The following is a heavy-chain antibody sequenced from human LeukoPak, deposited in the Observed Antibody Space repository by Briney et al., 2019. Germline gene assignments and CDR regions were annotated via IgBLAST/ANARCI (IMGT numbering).Heavy chain of an antibody. CDR1: GYTFTSYG. J-gene: IGHJ5*02. CDR3: ARDTHCSSTSCYSDWFDP. D-gene: IGHD2-2*01. CDR2: ISAYNGNT. V-gene: IGHV1-18*04. Sequence: ASVKVSCKASGYTFTSYGISWVRQATGQGLEWMGWISAYNGNTNYAQKLQGRVTMTTDTSTSTAYMELRSLRSDDTAVYYCARDTHCSSTSCYSDWFDPWGQGTLVTVSS.